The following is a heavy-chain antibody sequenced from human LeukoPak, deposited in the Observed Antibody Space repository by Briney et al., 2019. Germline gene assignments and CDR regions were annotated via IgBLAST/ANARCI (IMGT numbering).Heavy chain of an antibody. CDR1: GYTFTNYY. CDR2: IDPSGGST. D-gene: IGHD5-18*01. Sequence: ASVKVSCKASGYTFTNYYIHWVRQAPGQGLEWMGIIDPSGGSTAYAQKFQGRVTMTRDTSTSTVHMELRSLTSEDTAVYYCARNDQRGYNHGSPDYWGQGTLVIVSS. J-gene: IGHJ4*02. CDR3: ARNDQRGYNHGSPDY. V-gene: IGHV1-46*01.